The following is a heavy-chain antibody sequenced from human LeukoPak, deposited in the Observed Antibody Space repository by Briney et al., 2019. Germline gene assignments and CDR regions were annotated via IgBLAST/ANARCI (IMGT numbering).Heavy chain of an antibody. J-gene: IGHJ4*02. CDR2: IYTSGST. CDR3: ARDVGGEDY. D-gene: IGHD3-3*01. CDR1: GGSISSGSYY. V-gene: IGHV4-61*02. Sequence: SQALSLTCTVSGGSISSGSYYWSWIRQPAGKGLEWIGRIYTSGSTNYNPSLKSRVTISVDTSKNQFSLKLSSVTAADTAVYYCARDVGGEDYWGQGTLVTVSS.